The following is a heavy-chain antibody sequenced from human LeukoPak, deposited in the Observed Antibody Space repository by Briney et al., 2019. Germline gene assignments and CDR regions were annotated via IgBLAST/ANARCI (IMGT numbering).Heavy chain of an antibody. CDR3: ARDLSGVTGYAYGRGIDY. D-gene: IGHD5-18*01. Sequence: GGSLRLSCAASGFTLSDYYMSWVRQAPGKGLEWVSHIGRSGSAIYYADSVRGRFTISRDNAKNSLYLQMNSLRAEDTAVYYCARDLSGVTGYAYGRGIDYWGQGTLVTVSS. V-gene: IGHV3-11*04. J-gene: IGHJ4*02. CDR1: GFTLSDYY. CDR2: IGRSGSAI.